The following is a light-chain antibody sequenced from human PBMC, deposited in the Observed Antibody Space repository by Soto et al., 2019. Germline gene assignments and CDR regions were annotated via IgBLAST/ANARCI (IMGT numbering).Light chain of an antibody. CDR1: QSISSW. CDR3: QQYNGT. J-gene: IGKJ1*01. CDR2: KAS. Sequence: DIQMTQSPSTLSASVGDRVTITCRASQSISSWLAWYQQKPGKAPKLLIYKASSLESGVPSRFSGSGSGTEFTLTISSLQPDDFATYYCQQYNGTFGQGPKVEIK. V-gene: IGKV1-5*03.